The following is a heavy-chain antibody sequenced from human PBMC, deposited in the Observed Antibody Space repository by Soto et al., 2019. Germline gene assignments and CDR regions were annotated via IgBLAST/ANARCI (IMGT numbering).Heavy chain of an antibody. J-gene: IGHJ5*01. Sequence: PSETLSLTCTVSGGAIDSSNWWTWVRQFPGKGLQWVGEIHHTGTTNYNSPLQSRAHISIDKAKKQFSVELLSLTAADTAIYYCARGRGTVQTTIVFFDPWGPGRLVNVSS. CDR2: IHHTGTT. CDR1: GGAIDSSNW. D-gene: IGHD1-26*01. CDR3: ARGRGTVQTTIVFFDP. V-gene: IGHV4-4*02.